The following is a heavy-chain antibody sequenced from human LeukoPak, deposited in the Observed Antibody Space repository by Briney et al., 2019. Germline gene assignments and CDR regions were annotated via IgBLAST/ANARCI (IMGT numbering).Heavy chain of an antibody. J-gene: IGHJ6*03. CDR1: GFTFSSYS. CDR3: ARRPDYMDV. CDR2: ISSSGTYV. V-gene: IGHV3-21*01. Sequence: GGXLXLSCAASGFTFSSYSMTWLRQAPGKGLEWVSSISSSGTYVYYADSVKGRFTISRDNAKNSLYLQMNSLRAEDTAVYYCARRPDYMDVWGKGTTVTVSS.